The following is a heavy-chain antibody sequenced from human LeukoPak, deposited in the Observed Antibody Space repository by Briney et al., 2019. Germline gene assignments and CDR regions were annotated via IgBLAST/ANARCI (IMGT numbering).Heavy chain of an antibody. CDR3: AQVPCSSGLDPTRFLDY. CDR1: GYTFTGYH. V-gene: IGHV1-2*02. J-gene: IGHJ4*02. D-gene: IGHD6-19*01. CDR2: INPNSGGA. Sequence: ASVKVSCKASGYTFTGYHIHWVRQAPGQGLEWMGWINPNSGGANSAQRFLGRVSMTRDTSISTVYMDLTSLRSDDTAVYFCAQVPCSSGLDPTRFLDYWARGTLVTVSS.